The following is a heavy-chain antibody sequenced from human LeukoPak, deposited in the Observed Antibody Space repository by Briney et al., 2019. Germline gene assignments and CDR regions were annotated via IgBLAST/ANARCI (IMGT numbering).Heavy chain of an antibody. CDR1: GYTFTSYW. CDR2: IYPGDSDT. J-gene: IGHJ6*02. V-gene: IGHV5-51*01. CDR3: ARYPTGTTSYYYYGMDV. D-gene: IGHD1-7*01. Sequence: GESLKISCKASGYTFTSYWIAWVRQMPGKGLEWMGIIYPGDSDTRYSPSFQGQVTISADKSISTAYLQWSSLKASDTAMYYCARYPTGTTSYYYYGMDVWGQGTTVTVSS.